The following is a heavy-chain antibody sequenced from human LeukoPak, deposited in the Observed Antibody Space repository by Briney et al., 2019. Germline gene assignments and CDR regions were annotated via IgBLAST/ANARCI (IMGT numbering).Heavy chain of an antibody. Sequence: GGSLRLSCAASGFTFDDYAMHWVRQAPGKGLEWVSGISWNSGSIGYADSVKGRFTISRDNAKNSLYLQMNSLRAEDTALYYCAKDIHDGSGYYSTFDYWGQGTLVTVSS. J-gene: IGHJ4*02. V-gene: IGHV3-9*01. CDR1: GFTFDDYA. CDR3: AKDIHDGSGYYSTFDY. CDR2: ISWNSGSI. D-gene: IGHD3-22*01.